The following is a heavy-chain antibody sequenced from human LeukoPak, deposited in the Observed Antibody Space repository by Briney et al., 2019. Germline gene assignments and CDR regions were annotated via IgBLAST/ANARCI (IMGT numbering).Heavy chain of an antibody. CDR1: GFTFSSYG. Sequence: SGGSLRLSCAASGFTFSSYGMHWVRQAPGKGLEWVAVISYDGSNKYYADSVKGRFTISRDNSKNTLYLQMNSLRAEDTAVYYCARDIISNCSSISCYRWRGYNWFDPWGQGTLVTVSS. CDR3: ARDIISNCSSISCYRWRGYNWFDP. V-gene: IGHV3-30*03. CDR2: ISYDGSNK. J-gene: IGHJ5*02. D-gene: IGHD2-2*02.